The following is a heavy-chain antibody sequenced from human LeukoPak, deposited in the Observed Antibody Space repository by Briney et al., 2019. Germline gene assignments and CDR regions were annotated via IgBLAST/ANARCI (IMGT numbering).Heavy chain of an antibody. CDR2: ISAFNGNT. Sequence: GASVKVSCKASGNTFTSNGISWVRQAPGEGLEWMGWISAFNGNTHYAQKFQGRVTMTTDTSTSTAYMELRSLRSDDTAVYYCAREIDRTMIGPGIWGQGTMVTVSS. CDR3: AREIDRTMIGPGI. J-gene: IGHJ3*02. D-gene: IGHD3-22*01. CDR1: GNTFTSNG. V-gene: IGHV1-18*01.